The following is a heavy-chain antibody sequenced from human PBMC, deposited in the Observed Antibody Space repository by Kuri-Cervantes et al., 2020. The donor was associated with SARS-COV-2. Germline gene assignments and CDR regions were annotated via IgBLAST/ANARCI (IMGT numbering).Heavy chain of an antibody. CDR3: AKDKWELLFQPLDAFDI. V-gene: IGHV3-15*01. J-gene: IGHJ3*02. Sequence: GGSLRLSCAASGFTFSNAWMSWVRQAPGKGLEWVGRIKSKTDGGTTDYAAPVKGRFTISRDDSKNTLYLQMNSLRAEDTAVYYCAKDKWELLFQPLDAFDIWGQGTMVTVSS. D-gene: IGHD1-26*01. CDR1: GFTFSNAW. CDR2: IKSKTDGGTT.